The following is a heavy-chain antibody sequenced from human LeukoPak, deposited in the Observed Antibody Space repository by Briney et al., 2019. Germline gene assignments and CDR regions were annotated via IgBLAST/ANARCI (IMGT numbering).Heavy chain of an antibody. CDR3: VKDRDYDILTAVFDY. CDR2: ISSNGGST. V-gene: IGHV3-64D*06. J-gene: IGHJ4*02. Sequence: GGSLRLSCSASGFTSSSYAMHWVRQAPGKGLEYASAISSNGGSTYYADSVKGRFTISRDNSKNTLYLQMSSLRGEDTAVYYCVKDRDYDILTAVFDYWGQGTLVTVSS. D-gene: IGHD3-9*01. CDR1: GFTSSSYA.